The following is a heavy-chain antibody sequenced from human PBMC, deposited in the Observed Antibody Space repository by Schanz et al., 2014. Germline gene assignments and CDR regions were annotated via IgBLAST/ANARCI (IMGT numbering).Heavy chain of an antibody. Sequence: QERLVESGGGVVQPGRSLRLSCAASGFTFSDYYMSWIRQAPGKGLEWVSYVSSSSSYTHYADSVKGRFTISRDNSKNTLYLQMNSLRAEDTAVYYCARGGPAYYFDDWGQGTLLTVSS. V-gene: IGHV3-11*06. CDR3: ARGGPAYYFDD. CDR1: GFTFSDYY. CDR2: VSSSSSYT. J-gene: IGHJ4*02.